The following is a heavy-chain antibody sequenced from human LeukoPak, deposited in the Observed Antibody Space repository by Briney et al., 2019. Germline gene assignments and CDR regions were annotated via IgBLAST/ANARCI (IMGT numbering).Heavy chain of an antibody. D-gene: IGHD2/OR15-2a*01. V-gene: IGHV3-48*03. CDR3: ATAGYYGTDAFDL. Sequence: GRRPISRDNAKNSLYLQMNSLSSEDTGIYYCATAGYYGTDAFDLWGQGTMVTVSS. J-gene: IGHJ3*01.